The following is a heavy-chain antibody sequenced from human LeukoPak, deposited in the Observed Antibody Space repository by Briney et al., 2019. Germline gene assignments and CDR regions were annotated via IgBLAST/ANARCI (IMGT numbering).Heavy chain of an antibody. CDR1: GFTFSSYS. V-gene: IGHV3-21*01. D-gene: IGHD1-26*01. CDR2: ISSSSSYI. CDR3: AREWELSDDFDY. J-gene: IGHJ4*02. Sequence: GRSLRLSCAASGFTFSSYSMNWVRQAPGKGLEWVSSISSSSSYIYYADSVKGRFTISRDNAKNSLYLRMNSLRAEDTAVYYCAREWELSDDFDYWGQGTLVTVPS.